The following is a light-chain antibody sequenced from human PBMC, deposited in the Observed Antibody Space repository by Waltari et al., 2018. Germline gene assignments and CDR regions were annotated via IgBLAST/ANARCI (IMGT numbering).Light chain of an antibody. Sequence: QLVLTQSPSASASLGASVKLTCTLSSGHSSNVIAWHQQQPEKGPRYLLKVNSDGSHSKGDGIPDRFSGSSSGAGRYLTISSVQSEDEADYYCQTGGHGTWVFGGGTKLTVL. V-gene: IGLV4-69*01. J-gene: IGLJ3*02. CDR2: VNSDGSH. CDR3: QTGGHGTWV. CDR1: SGHSSNV.